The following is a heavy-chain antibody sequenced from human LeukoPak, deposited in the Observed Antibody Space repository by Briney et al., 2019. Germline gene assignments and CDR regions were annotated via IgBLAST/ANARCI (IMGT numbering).Heavy chain of an antibody. CDR2: IKPDESEK. CDR1: GFTFNNYW. J-gene: IGHJ4*02. CDR3: ARVYSRSGSSYNPVDY. V-gene: IGHV3-7*01. D-gene: IGHD3-10*01. Sequence: PGGSLRLSCAASGFTFNNYWMTWVCQAPGEGLEWVATIKPDESEKYYVDSVRGRFTISRDNAKNSLFLQMNSLRVDDTAVYFCARVYSRSGSSYNPVDYWGQRTLVTVSS.